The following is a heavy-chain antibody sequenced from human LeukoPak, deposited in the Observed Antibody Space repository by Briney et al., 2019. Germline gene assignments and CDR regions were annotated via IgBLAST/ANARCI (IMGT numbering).Heavy chain of an antibody. Sequence: GGSLRLSCAASGFTFSSYAMHWVRQAPGKGLEWVAVISYDGSNKYYADSVKGRFTISRDNSKNTLYLQMNSLRAEDTAVYYCARDWTTVTTLPEAFDIWGQGTMVTVSS. V-gene: IGHV3-30-3*01. D-gene: IGHD4-17*01. CDR3: ARDWTTVTTLPEAFDI. CDR2: ISYDGSNK. J-gene: IGHJ3*02. CDR1: GFTFSSYA.